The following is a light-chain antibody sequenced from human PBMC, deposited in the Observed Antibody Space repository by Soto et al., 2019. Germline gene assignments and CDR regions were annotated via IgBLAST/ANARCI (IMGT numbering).Light chain of an antibody. J-gene: IGLJ2*01. CDR1: SGHSSYA. Sequence: QSVLTQSPSASASLGASVKLTCTLSSGHSSYAIAWHQQQPEKGPRYLMKLNSDGRHSNGDGIPDRFSGSSSGAERYLTIASLQSEDEADYYCQTWGTGIQVFGGGTKLTVL. CDR2: LNSDGRH. CDR3: QTWGTGIQV. V-gene: IGLV4-69*01.